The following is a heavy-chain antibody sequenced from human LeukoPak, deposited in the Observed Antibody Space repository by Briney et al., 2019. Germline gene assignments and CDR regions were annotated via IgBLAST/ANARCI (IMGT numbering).Heavy chain of an antibody. Sequence: GGSLRLSCAASGFTFSSYAMHWVRQAPGKGLEWVANIKQDGSEKYYVDSVKGRFTISRDNAKNSLYLQMNSLRAEDTAVYYCARDNEYSSSADFDYWGQGTLVTVSS. CDR1: GFTFSSYA. J-gene: IGHJ4*02. CDR3: ARDNEYSSSADFDY. CDR2: IKQDGSEK. V-gene: IGHV3-7*01. D-gene: IGHD6-6*01.